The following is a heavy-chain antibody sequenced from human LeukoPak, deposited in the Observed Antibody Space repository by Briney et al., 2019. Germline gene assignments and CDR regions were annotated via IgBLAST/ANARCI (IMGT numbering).Heavy chain of an antibody. CDR2: IYYSGST. Sequence: SETLSLTCTVAGGSISTCRYYWGWIRQPPGKGLEWIGYIYYSGSTNYNPSLKSRVTISVDTSKNQFSLKLSSVTAADTAVYYCARAGPWRLRLPPNYYYYYGMDVWGQGTTVTVSS. D-gene: IGHD5-12*01. V-gene: IGHV4-61*01. CDR3: ARAGPWRLRLPPNYYYYYGMDV. CDR1: GGSISTCRYY. J-gene: IGHJ6*02.